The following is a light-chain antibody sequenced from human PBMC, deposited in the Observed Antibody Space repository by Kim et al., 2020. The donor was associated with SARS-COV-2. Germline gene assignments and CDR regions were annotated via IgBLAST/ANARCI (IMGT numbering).Light chain of an antibody. J-gene: IGKJ2*03. CDR3: QQYYSTPPS. CDR1: KTVLYNSNNKKY. V-gene: IGKV4-1*01. CDR2: WAS. Sequence: KATLHCKSSKTVLYNSNNKKYLTWYPQKPRQGPKLLIYWASIRETGVSDRFSGSGSETDFTLTISSLQAEDVAVYYCQQYYSTPPSFGQGTKLEI.